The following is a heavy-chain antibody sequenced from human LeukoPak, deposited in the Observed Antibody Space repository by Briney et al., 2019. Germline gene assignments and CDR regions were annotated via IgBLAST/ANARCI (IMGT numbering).Heavy chain of an antibody. V-gene: IGHV3-7*01. CDR2: IKQDGSDK. J-gene: IGHJ4*02. CDR3: ARDVTPFI. Sequence: PGGSLRLSCAASGFTFSSSAMSWVRQAPGKGLEWVANIKQDGSDKYYVDSVKGRFTISRDNTNNSLYLQMNSLRAEDTAVYYCARDVTPFIWGQGTLVTVSS. D-gene: IGHD2-15*01. CDR1: GFTFSSSA.